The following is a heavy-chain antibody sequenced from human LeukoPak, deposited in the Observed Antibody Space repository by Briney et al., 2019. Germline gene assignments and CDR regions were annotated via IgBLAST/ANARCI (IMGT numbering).Heavy chain of an antibody. CDR3: ARVRDGYNAVFDL. D-gene: IGHD5-24*01. J-gene: IGHJ4*02. V-gene: IGHV3-53*01. Sequence: PGGSLRLSCAASGFPVSSNYMSWVRQAPGKGLEWVSVIYRDGTIYYTSSVRGRFTISRDNSKNTVSLQMNSLRAEDTAVYYCARVRDGYNAVFDLWGQGTLVTVSS. CDR1: GFPVSSNY. CDR2: IYRDGTI.